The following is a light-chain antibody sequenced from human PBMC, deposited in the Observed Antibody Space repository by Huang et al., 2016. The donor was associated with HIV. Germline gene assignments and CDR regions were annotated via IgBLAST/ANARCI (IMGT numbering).Light chain of an antibody. CDR2: AAS. J-gene: IGKJ3*01. V-gene: IGKV1-27*01. CDR3: QKYNSAPFT. Sequence: DIQMTQSPSSLSASVGDRVTITCRASQGISNYLSWYQQKPGKVPKLLIYAASTLPSGVPSRCSGGGAGTDFTLTISSLQPEDVATYYCQKYNSAPFTFGPGTKVDIK. CDR1: QGISNY.